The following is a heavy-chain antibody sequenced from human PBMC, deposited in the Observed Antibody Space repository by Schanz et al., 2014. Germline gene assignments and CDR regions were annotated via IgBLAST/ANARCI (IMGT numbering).Heavy chain of an antibody. CDR3: ARGPSTGAFDI. J-gene: IGHJ3*02. CDR2: INPSVGNA. CDR1: GYTFTSYY. V-gene: IGHV1-46*03. Sequence: QVQLVQSGAEVKKPGASVKVSCEASGYTFTSYYIHWFRQAPGQGLEWMGLINPSVGNANYAQKCRGRVTITRDTSTSKVYMELRSLRTEDTAVYFCARGPSTGAFDIWGQGTMVTVSS.